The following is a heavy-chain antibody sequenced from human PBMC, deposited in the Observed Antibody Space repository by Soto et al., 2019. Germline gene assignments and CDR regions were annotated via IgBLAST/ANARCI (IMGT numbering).Heavy chain of an antibody. D-gene: IGHD3-3*01. CDR2: MNPNSGNT. CDR1: GYTFTSYD. J-gene: IGHJ6*02. Sequence: AASVKVSCKASGYTFTSYDINEVRQATGQGLEWMGWMNPNSGNTGYAQKFQGRVTMTRNTSISTAYMELSSLRSEDTAVYYCARVAITIFGVVSPRSVWGQGTTVTVSS. CDR3: ARVAITIFGVVSPRSV. V-gene: IGHV1-8*01.